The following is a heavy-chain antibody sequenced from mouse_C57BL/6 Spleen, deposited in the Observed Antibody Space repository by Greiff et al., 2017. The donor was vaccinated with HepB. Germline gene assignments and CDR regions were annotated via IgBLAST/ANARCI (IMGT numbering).Heavy chain of an antibody. D-gene: IGHD1-1*01. Sequence: QVQLKQSGAELVRPGTSVKVSCKASGYAFTNYLIEWVKQRPGQGLEWIGVINPGSGGTNYNEKFKGKATLTADKSSSTAYMQLSSLTSEDSAVYFCAREFTTVVATGAMDYWGQGTSVTVSS. J-gene: IGHJ4*01. CDR1: GYAFTNYL. V-gene: IGHV1-54*01. CDR2: INPGSGGT. CDR3: AREFTTVVATGAMDY.